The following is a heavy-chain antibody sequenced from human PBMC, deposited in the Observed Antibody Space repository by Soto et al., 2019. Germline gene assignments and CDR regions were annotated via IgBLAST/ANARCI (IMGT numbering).Heavy chain of an antibody. CDR3: ARGGSAAAKVSEH. D-gene: IGHD2-15*01. CDR1: GFTVGTSY. J-gene: IGHJ1*01. CDR2: IFSGGST. V-gene: IGHV3-66*01. Sequence: EVQLAESGGGLVQPGGSLRLSCAASGFTVGTSYMTWVRQAPGKGPEWISVIFSGGSTFYADSVKGRFTISRDNSKNTVYLQMNSLRGEDTAVYYCARGGSAAAKVSEHWGQGILVTVSS.